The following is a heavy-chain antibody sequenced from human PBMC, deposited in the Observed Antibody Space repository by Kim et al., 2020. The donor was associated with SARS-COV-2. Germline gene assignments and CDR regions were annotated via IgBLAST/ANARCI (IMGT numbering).Heavy chain of an antibody. J-gene: IGHJ6*02. Sequence: SETLSLTCTVSGGPISRSPYYWGWIRQPPGRGLQWIGTISSVGNTYYNSSLMSRVTISVDTSNNQFSLKLNSMTAADMAVYYCARDRDYVGGMDVWGQGTTVTVS. CDR2: ISSVGNT. CDR3: ARDRDYVGGMDV. D-gene: IGHD3-16*01. CDR1: GGPISRSPYY. V-gene: IGHV4-39*07.